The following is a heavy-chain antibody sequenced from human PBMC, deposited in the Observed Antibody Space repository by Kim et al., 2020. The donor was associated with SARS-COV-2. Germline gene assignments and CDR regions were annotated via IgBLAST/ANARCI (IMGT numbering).Heavy chain of an antibody. V-gene: IGHV3-23*01. J-gene: IGHJ4*02. CDR1: GFTFSSYA. CDR3: AKDHYGFWSGYLRGPFGY. CDR2: ISGSGGST. D-gene: IGHD3-3*01. Sequence: GGSLRLSCAASGFTFSSYAMSWVRQAPGKGLEWVSAISGSGGSTYYADSVKGRFTISRDNSKNTLYLQMNSLRAEDTAVYYCAKDHYGFWSGYLRGPFGYWGQGTLVTVSS.